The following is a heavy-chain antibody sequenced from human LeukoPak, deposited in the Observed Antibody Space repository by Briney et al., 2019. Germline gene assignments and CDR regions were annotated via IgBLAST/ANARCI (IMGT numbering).Heavy chain of an antibody. CDR3: ARDPTRGPYSSGPQALIDY. D-gene: IGHD6-19*01. CDR2: ISAYNGNT. Sequence: ASVKVSCKASGYTFTSYGISWVRQAPGQGLEWMGWISAYNGNTNYAQKLQGRVTMTTDTSTSTAYMELRSLRSDDTAVYYCARDPTRGPYSSGPQALIDYWGQGTLVTVSS. J-gene: IGHJ4*02. V-gene: IGHV1-18*01. CDR1: GYTFTSYG.